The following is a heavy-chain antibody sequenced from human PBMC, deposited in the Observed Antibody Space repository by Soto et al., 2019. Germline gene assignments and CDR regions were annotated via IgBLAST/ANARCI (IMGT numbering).Heavy chain of an antibody. CDR3: ASPGQNRDRPLAF. D-gene: IGHD1-1*01. CDR1: GDFFSSQW. CDR2: IHPGDSDT. J-gene: IGHJ4*02. V-gene: IGHV5-51*01. Sequence: XDSRKVSCKWSGDFFSSQWIALVLLMPGKGLEWMGIIHPGDSDTRYSPSFQGQATISVDGSINTAYLQSRSLEASDTAVYYCASPGQNRDRPLAFWRQGTPVTV.